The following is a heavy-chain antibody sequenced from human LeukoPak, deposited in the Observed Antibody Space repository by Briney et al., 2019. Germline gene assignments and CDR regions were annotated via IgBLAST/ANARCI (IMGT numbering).Heavy chain of an antibody. Sequence: SETLSLTCTVSGGSISSYYWSWIRQPPGKGLEWIGYIYYSGSTNYNPSLKSRVTISVDTTKTQFSLKLSSGTAEETAVYYCARLGSIFTGGYWFDPWGQGTLVTVSS. V-gene: IGHV4-59*08. CDR3: ARLGSIFTGGYWFDP. CDR2: IYYSGST. J-gene: IGHJ5*02. D-gene: IGHD3-9*01. CDR1: GGSISSYY.